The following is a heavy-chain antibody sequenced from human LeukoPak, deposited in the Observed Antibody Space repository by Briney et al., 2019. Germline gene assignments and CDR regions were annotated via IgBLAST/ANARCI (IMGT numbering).Heavy chain of an antibody. CDR2: ISAYNGNT. CDR1: GGTFSSYA. D-gene: IGHD3-22*01. J-gene: IGHJ3*02. CDR3: ARDPRKYYYDSSGYDNDAFDI. Sequence: ASVKVSCKASGGTFSSYAISWVRQAPGQGLEWMGWISAYNGNTNYAQKLQGRVTMATDTSTSTAYMELRSLRSDDTAVYYCARDPRKYYYDSSGYDNDAFDIWGQGTMVTVSS. V-gene: IGHV1-18*01.